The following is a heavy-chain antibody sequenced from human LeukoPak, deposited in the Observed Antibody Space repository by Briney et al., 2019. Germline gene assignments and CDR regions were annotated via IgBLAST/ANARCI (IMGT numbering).Heavy chain of an antibody. CDR3: AKVTGIRDPVDY. J-gene: IGHJ4*02. V-gene: IGHV3-23*01. Sequence: GGSLRLSCAVSGITFSSYGMSWVRQAPGKGLEWVSAISGSGGSTYYADSVKGRFTISRDNSKNTLYLQMNSLRAEDTAVYYCAKVTGIRDPVDYWGQGTLVTVSS. CDR1: GITFSSYG. D-gene: IGHD3-10*01. CDR2: ISGSGGST.